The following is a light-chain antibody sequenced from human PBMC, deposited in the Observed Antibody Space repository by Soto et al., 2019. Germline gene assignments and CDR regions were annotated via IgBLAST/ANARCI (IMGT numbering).Light chain of an antibody. V-gene: IGKV2-28*01. Sequence: DIVVTQSAVSLSVTPGETATFSCRSSQSLLHGNGYNYLDWYLQKPGQSPQVLIYLGSIRASGGPESFGGCGSGTGFTLEISRVEAEDVGVYYCMQGLEAPYAFGPGTKLEIK. J-gene: IGKJ2*01. CDR3: MQGLEAPYA. CDR2: LGS. CDR1: QSLLHGNGYNY.